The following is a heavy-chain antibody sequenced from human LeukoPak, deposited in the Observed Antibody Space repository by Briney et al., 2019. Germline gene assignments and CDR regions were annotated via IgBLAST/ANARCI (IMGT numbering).Heavy chain of an antibody. CDR3: ARGAVRGDNFGGDY. J-gene: IGHJ4*02. Sequence: ASVRVSCKASGYTFTGYYIHWVRHAPGQGLEWVGIINPSGSTNYAQKFQGRVTMTRDTSTNTVFMDLSGLRSEDTAVYYCARGAVRGDNFGGDYWGQGTLVTVSS. CDR2: INPSGST. CDR1: GYTFTGYY. V-gene: IGHV1-46*01. D-gene: IGHD3-16*01.